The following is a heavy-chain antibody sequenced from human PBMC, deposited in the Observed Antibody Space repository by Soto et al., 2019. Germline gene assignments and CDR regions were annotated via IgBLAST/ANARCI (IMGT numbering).Heavy chain of an antibody. V-gene: IGHV3-23*01. D-gene: IGHD3-3*01. CDR1: GFTFSSYA. Sequence: HPVGSLRLSCAASGFTFSSYAMSWVRQAPGKGLEWVSAISGSGGSTYYADSVKGRFTISRDNSKNTLYLQMNSLRAEDTAVYYCAKDGLVGMVTAYYFDYWGQGTLVTVSS. J-gene: IGHJ4*02. CDR3: AKDGLVGMVTAYYFDY. CDR2: ISGSGGST.